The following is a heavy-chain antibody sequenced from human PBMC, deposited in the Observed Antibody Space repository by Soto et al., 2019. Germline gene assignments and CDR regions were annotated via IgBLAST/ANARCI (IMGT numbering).Heavy chain of an antibody. CDR2: IYHSGST. V-gene: IGHV4-30-2*01. D-gene: IGHD5-12*01. Sequence: QLQLQESGPGLVKPSETLSLTCTVSGGSISSSSYYWGWIRQPPGKGLEWIGYIYHSGSTYYNPSLKSRVTISVDRSKNQFSLKLSSVTAADTAVYYCARAYSGYDFGYYYGMDVWGQGTTVTVSS. CDR1: GGSISSSSYY. CDR3: ARAYSGYDFGYYYGMDV. J-gene: IGHJ6*02.